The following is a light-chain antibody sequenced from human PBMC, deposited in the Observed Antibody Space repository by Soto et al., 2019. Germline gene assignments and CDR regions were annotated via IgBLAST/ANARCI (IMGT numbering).Light chain of an antibody. V-gene: IGLV2-8*01. Sequence: QSALTQPPSASGSPGQSVTISCTGTSSDVGGHNYVSWYQQHPGKAPKLLIFEVNKRPSGVPDRFSGSKSGNTASLAVSGLQLEDEASYYWSSYGGTIDLFGGGTKLTVL. J-gene: IGLJ2*01. CDR2: EVN. CDR1: SSDVGGHNY. CDR3: SSYGGTIDL.